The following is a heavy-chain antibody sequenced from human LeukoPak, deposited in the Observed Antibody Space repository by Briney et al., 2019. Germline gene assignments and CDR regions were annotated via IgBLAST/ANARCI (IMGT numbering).Heavy chain of an antibody. CDR3: ASSMIYCSSTSCCDY. J-gene: IGHJ4*02. Sequence: SQTLSLTCIVSGGSMSSGGYYWSWIRQHPGKGLEWIGYIYYSGSTYYNPSLKSRVTISVDTSKNQFSLKLSSMTAADTAVYYCASSMIYCSSTSCCDYWGQGTLVTVSS. V-gene: IGHV4-31*03. CDR2: IYYSGST. D-gene: IGHD2-2*01. CDR1: GGSMSSGGYY.